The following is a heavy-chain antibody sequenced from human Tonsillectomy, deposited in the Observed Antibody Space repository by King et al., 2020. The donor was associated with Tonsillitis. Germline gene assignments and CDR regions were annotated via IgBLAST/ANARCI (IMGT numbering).Heavy chain of an antibody. V-gene: IGHV1-69*01. CDR3: ARVLGARGAFDI. Sequence: VQLVESGAEVKKPGSSVKVSCKASGGSLSSHAISWVRQAPGQGLEWMGGIIPIFGTANYAQKFQGRVTITADESTSTAYMELSSLRSEDTAVYYCARVLGARGAFDIWGQGSMVTVSS. CDR2: IIPIFGTA. D-gene: IGHD1-26*01. J-gene: IGHJ3*02. CDR1: GGSLSSHA.